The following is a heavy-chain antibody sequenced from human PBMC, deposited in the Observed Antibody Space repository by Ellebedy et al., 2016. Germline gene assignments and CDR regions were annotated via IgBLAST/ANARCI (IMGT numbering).Heavy chain of an antibody. CDR1: GYTFTSYY. J-gene: IGHJ3*02. CDR2: INPSGGST. D-gene: IGHD4-17*01. V-gene: IGHV1-46*01. CDR3: AREIYDDYGTVLDI. Sequence: ASVKVSXXASGYTFTSYYMHWVRQAPGQGLEWMGIINPSGGSTSYAQKFQGRVTMTRDTSRNQFSLKLSSVTAADTAVYHCAREIYDDYGTVLDIWGQGTMVTVSS.